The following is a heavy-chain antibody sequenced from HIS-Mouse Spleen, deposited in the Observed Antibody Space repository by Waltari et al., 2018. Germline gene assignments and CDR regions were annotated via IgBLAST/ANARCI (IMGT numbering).Heavy chain of an antibody. J-gene: IGHJ2*01. D-gene: IGHD6-13*01. V-gene: IGHV4-39*07. CDR3: AREIPYSSSWYDWYFDL. CDR2: IYFSGST. CDR1: GRSIGSSSYY. Sequence: QLQLQESGPGLVKPSETVSLTCTVSGRSIGSSSYYWGWIRQPPGKGLEWIGSIYFSGSTYYNPSLKSRVTISVDTSKNQFSLKLSSVTAADTAVYYCAREIPYSSSWYDWYFDLWGRGTLVTVSS.